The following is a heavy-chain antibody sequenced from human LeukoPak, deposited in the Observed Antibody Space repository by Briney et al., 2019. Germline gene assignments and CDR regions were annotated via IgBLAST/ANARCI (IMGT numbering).Heavy chain of an antibody. J-gene: IGHJ4*02. CDR2: IRGSDGST. Sequence: GGSLRLSCVASGFTFSNYAMNWVRQAPGKGLEWVSVIRGSDGSTYYADSVKGRLTISRDNSKNTVYLQMNSLRVEDTAVYYCAKDWGYWGQGTLVTVSS. CDR3: AKDWGY. D-gene: IGHD3-16*01. CDR1: GFTFSNYA. V-gene: IGHV3-23*01.